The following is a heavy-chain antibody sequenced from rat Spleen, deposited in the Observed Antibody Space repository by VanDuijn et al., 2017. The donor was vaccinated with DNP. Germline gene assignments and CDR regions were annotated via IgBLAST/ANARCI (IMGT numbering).Heavy chain of an antibody. CDR2: MWYDGDT. J-gene: IGHJ2*01. CDR1: GFSLTTYS. CDR3: TRDGTITAIRFDY. Sequence: QVQLKESGPGLVQPSETLSLTCTVSGFSLTTYSVSWVRQPSGKGPEWMGKMWYDGDTAYNSALKSRLIITRDTSKNQVFLKMNSLQAEDTAIYFCTRDGTITAIRFDYWGQGVMVTVSS. V-gene: IGHV2-15*01. D-gene: IGHD1-2*01.